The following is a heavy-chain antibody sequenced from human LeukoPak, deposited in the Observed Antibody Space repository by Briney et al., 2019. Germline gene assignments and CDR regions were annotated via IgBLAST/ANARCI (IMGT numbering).Heavy chain of an antibody. CDR2: IKSKTDGGTT. CDR3: ATLLRGY. Sequence: GGSLRLSCAASRFTFSDAWMYWVRQAPGKGLEWVGHIKSKTDGGTTDYAAPVKGRFTISRDDSKNTLSLQMNSLKTEDTAVYYCATLLRGYWGQGTLVTVSS. CDR1: RFTFSDAW. J-gene: IGHJ4*02. D-gene: IGHD3-10*01. V-gene: IGHV3-15*01.